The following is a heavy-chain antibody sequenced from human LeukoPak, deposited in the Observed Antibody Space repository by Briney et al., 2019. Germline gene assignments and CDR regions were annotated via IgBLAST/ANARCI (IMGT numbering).Heavy chain of an antibody. CDR1: GFTFSSYA. Sequence: GGSLRLSCAASGFTFSSYAMHWVRQAPGKGLEWVAVISYDGSNKYYADSVKGRFTISRDNSKNTLYLQMNSLRAEDTAVYYCARDATTVPLTLDYWGQGTLVTVSS. CDR3: ARDATTVPLTLDY. D-gene: IGHD5-12*01. CDR2: ISYDGSNK. J-gene: IGHJ4*02. V-gene: IGHV3-30*04.